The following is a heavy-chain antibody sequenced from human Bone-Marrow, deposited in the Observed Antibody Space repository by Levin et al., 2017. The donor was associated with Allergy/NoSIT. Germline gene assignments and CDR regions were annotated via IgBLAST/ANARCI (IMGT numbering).Heavy chain of an antibody. V-gene: IGHV1-46*01. CDR1: FSILTSYY. D-gene: IGHD2/OR15-2a*01. CDR2: LTPRRGNT. CDR3: ARTLPRGYNGMAV. Sequence: ASVPFSFPSSFSILTSYYIYFFLYFSVHFLSFLCLLTPRRGNTSHAQKFQGRVSMTRDTSTSTVYLELSSLTSEDTAVYYCARTLPRGYNGMAVWGQGTTVTASS. J-gene: IGHJ6*02.